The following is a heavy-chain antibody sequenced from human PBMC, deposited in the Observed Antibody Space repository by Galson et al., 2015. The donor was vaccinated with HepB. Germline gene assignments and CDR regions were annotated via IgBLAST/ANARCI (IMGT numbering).Heavy chain of an antibody. Sequence: SLRLSCAASGFTFSSYDMHWVRQAPGKGLEWVSAIGTGGDTYYPGSVKGRLTISRENAKKSLQFQMNSLRAGDTAVYYCAGGSHSSGWLFDYWGQGTLVTVSS. CDR2: IGTGGDT. CDR3: AGGSHSSGWLFDY. J-gene: IGHJ4*02. CDR1: GFTFSSYD. V-gene: IGHV3-13*01. D-gene: IGHD6-19*01.